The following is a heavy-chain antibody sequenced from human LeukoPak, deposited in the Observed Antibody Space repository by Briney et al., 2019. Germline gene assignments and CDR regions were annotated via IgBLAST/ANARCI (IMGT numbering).Heavy chain of an antibody. J-gene: IGHJ5*01. Sequence: PSETLSLTCSVSGDSIGSYYWTWIRQSAGKGLEWIGYIFYSESTNYSPSLKSRVTISVDTSNNQFSLQLRSVTAADTAIYYCARGRARDGSFPWLDSWGQGTLVTVSS. D-gene: IGHD3-10*01. CDR1: GDSIGSYY. CDR3: ARGRARDGSFPWLDS. CDR2: IFYSEST. V-gene: IGHV4-59*01.